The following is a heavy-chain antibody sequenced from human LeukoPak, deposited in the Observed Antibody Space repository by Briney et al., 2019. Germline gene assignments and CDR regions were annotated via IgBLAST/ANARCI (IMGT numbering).Heavy chain of an antibody. Sequence: GGSLRLSCAASGFTFNGYGMNWVRQAPGKGLEWVAFIRYNGSNKYYADSVKGRFTISRDNSKNTLYLQMNSLRAEDTAVYYCARGSSGSWGQGTLVTVSS. J-gene: IGHJ4*02. CDR1: GFTFNGYG. D-gene: IGHD6-25*01. CDR2: IRYNGSNK. V-gene: IGHV3-30*02. CDR3: ARGSSGS.